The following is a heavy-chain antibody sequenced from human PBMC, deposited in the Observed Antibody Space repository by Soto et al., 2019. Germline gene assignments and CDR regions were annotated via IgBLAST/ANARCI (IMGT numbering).Heavy chain of an antibody. Sequence: GGSLRLSCAASGFPFSSYGMHWVRQAPGKGLEWVAVIWYDGSNKYYADSVKGRFTISRDNSKNTLYLQMNSLRAEDTAVYYCARKGNYDTTARYYYYMDVWGKGTTVTVSS. CDR2: IWYDGSNK. J-gene: IGHJ6*03. CDR1: GFPFSSYG. D-gene: IGHD3-9*01. CDR3: ARKGNYDTTARYYYYMDV. V-gene: IGHV3-33*01.